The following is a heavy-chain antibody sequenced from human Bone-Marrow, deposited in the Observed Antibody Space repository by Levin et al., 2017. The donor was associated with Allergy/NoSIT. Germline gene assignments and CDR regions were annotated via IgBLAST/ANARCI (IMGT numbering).Heavy chain of an antibody. CDR2: ITISGST. CDR3: VKDEGIYSGYATFDY. CDR1: GFTFSNYD. J-gene: IGHJ4*02. V-gene: IGHV3-23*01. D-gene: IGHD5-12*01. Sequence: GGSLRLSCAASGFTFSNYDLSWVRQAPGKGLEWVSAITISGSTYYADSVKGRFTIPRDNSGNSLFLQMNSLRAEDTAVYYCVKDEGIYSGYATFDYWGQGTLVTVSS.